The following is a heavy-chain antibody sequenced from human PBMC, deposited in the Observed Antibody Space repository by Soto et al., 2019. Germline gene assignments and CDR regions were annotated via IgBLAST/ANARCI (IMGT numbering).Heavy chain of an antibody. Sequence: EVQLVESGGGLIQPGGSLRLSCVASGFTVSNNYMSWVRQAPGKGLEWVSVIYSGGGTEYADSVRGRFTISRDNSKNTVYLQMNSLRAEDTALYYCMQLGTFDMWGQGTMVTVSS. CDR3: MQLGTFDM. D-gene: IGHD3-16*01. CDR2: IYSGGGT. V-gene: IGHV3-53*01. J-gene: IGHJ3*02. CDR1: GFTVSNNY.